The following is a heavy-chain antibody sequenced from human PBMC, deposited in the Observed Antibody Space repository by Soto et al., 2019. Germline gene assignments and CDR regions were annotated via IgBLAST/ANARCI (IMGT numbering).Heavy chain of an antibody. V-gene: IGHV5-10-1*01. CDR3: ARLQPAAGDNDLTFDY. D-gene: IGHD6-13*01. J-gene: IGHJ4*02. Sequence: EVQLVQSGAEVKKPGESLRISCKGSGYRFNSYWISWVRQMPGKGLEWMGRIDPSDSYTNYSPSFQGHVTISADKSISTAYLQWSSLKASDTAMYYCARLQPAAGDNDLTFDYWGQGTLVTVSS. CDR1: GYRFNSYW. CDR2: IDPSDSYT.